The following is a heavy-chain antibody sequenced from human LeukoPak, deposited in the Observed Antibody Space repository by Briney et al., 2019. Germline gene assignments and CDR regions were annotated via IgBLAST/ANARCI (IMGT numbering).Heavy chain of an antibody. CDR2: VIGIGGST. CDR3: ARYSGSYWDFDY. CDR1: GFTFFTYA. V-gene: IGHV3-23*01. J-gene: IGHJ4*02. D-gene: IGHD1-26*01. Sequence: GGSLTLSCADSGFTFFTYAISWVRQAPAKGLTWVSIVIGIGGSTYYAASVKGRFTISRDNSKNTLYLQMNSLRAEDTAVYYCARYSGSYWDFDYWGQGTLVTVSS.